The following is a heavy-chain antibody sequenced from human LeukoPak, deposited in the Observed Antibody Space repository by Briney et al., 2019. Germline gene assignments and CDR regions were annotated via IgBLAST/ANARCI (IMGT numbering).Heavy chain of an antibody. D-gene: IGHD2-2*01. J-gene: IGHJ6*02. CDR3: ARDIVVAPGAPYYYYGMDV. CDR1: GFTFSSYW. V-gene: IGHV3-7*01. CDR2: IKQDGSEK. Sequence: GGSQRLSCAGSGFTFSSYWMSWVRQAPGKGLEWVANIKQDGSEKYYVDSMKGRFTISRDNAKNSLFLQMNSLRAEDTAVYYCARDIVVAPGAPYYYYGMDVWGQGTTVTVSS.